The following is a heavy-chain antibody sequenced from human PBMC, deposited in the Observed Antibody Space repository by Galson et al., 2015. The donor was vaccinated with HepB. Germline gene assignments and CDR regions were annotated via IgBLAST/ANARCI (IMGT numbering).Heavy chain of an antibody. V-gene: IGHV3-30*07. CDR2: ISSDYTSK. CDR1: GFTFSRHA. J-gene: IGHJ4*02. CDR3: ASDCDGSGSFYNMLGY. Sequence: SLRLSCAVSGFTFSRHALHWVRQAPGGGLEWVALISSDYTSKFYADSVKGRLSISRDNSKDTVYLQMNSLRDEDTAVYYCASDCDGSGSFYNMLGYWGQGTMVTVSS. D-gene: IGHD3-10*01.